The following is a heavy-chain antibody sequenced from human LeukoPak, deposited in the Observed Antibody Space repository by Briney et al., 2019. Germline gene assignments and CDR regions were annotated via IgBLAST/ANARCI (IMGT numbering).Heavy chain of an antibody. V-gene: IGHV5-51*01. D-gene: IGHD2-2*01. J-gene: IGHJ4*02. CDR3: ARRHCSSTSCYSALDY. Sequence: GESLKISCKGSGYSFTSYWIGWVRQMPGKGLEWMGIIYPGDSDTRYSPSFQGQATISADKSISTAYLQWSSLKASDTAMYYCARRHCSSTSCYSALDYWGQGTLVTVSS. CDR2: IYPGDSDT. CDR1: GYSFTSYW.